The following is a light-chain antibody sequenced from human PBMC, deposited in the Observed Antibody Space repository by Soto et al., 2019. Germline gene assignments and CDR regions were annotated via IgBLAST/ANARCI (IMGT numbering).Light chain of an antibody. Sequence: DIQMTQSPSAVSASVGDRVTITCRASQDISSWLAWYQQKPGEAPKVLIYAAFSLESGVPSRFSGSCSGTDFTLTISSLQPEDFATYYCQQTISFPLTFGGGTKVEI. CDR3: QQTISFPLT. CDR1: QDISSW. V-gene: IGKV1D-12*01. J-gene: IGKJ4*01. CDR2: AAF.